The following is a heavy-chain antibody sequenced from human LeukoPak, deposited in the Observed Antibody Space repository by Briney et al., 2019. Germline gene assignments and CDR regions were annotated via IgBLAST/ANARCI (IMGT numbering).Heavy chain of an antibody. V-gene: IGHV3-23*01. J-gene: IGHJ3*02. CDR3: ARELEYDYVWGSYRYRSDAFDI. CDR1: GFTFSSSA. CDR2: ISGGGTST. Sequence: GGPLRLSCADSGFTFSSSAMSWVRQAPGKGLEWVSGISGGGTSTYYADSVKGRFTISRDNAKNSLYLQMNSLRAEDTAVYYCARELEYDYVWGSYRYRSDAFDIWGQGTMVTVSS. D-gene: IGHD3-16*02.